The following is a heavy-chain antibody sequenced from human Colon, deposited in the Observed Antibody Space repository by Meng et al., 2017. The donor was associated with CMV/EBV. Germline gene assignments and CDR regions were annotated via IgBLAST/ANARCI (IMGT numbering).Heavy chain of an antibody. CDR1: GFTFSSYA. CDR2: ISYDGSNK. D-gene: IGHD6-13*01. J-gene: IGHJ5*02. CDR3: ASLRFAAAGTGDLDP. Sequence: GESLKISCAASGFTFSSYAMHWVRQAPGKGLEWVAVISYDGSNKYYADSVKGRFTISRDNSKNTLYLQMNSLRAEDTAVYYCASLRFAAAGTGDLDPWGQGTLVTVSS. V-gene: IGHV3-30-3*01.